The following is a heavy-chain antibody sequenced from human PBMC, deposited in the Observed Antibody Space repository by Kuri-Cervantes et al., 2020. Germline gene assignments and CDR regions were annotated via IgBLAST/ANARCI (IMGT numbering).Heavy chain of an antibody. Sequence: ASVKVSCKASGYTFTSYYMHWVRQAPGQGLEWMGIINPSGGSTSYAQKFQGRVTMTRNTSISTAYMELSSLRSEDTAVYYCARLRVGSGWYPLSYYGMDVWGQGTTVTVSS. CDR2: INPSGGST. J-gene: IGHJ6*02. CDR3: ARLRVGSGWYPLSYYGMDV. CDR1: GYTFTSYY. D-gene: IGHD6-19*01. V-gene: IGHV1-46*01.